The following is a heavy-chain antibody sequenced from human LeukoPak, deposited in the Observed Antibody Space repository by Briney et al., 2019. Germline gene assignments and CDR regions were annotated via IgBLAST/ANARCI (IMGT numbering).Heavy chain of an antibody. CDR3: ARTLRGDYFYYYYYMDV. D-gene: IGHD4-17*01. CDR2: IYYSGST. CDR1: GGSISSHY. Sequence: SETLSLTRTVSGGSISSHYWSWIRQPPGKGLAWIGYIYYSGSTNYNPSLKSRVTISVDTSKNQFSLKLSSVTAADTAVYYCARTLRGDYFYYYYYMDVWGKGTTVTVSS. V-gene: IGHV4-59*11. J-gene: IGHJ6*03.